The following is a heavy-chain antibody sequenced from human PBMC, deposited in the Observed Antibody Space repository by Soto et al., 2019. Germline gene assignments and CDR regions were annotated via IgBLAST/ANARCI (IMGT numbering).Heavy chain of an antibody. CDR2: IVVGSGNT. J-gene: IGHJ4*02. Sequence: ASVKVSCKASGFTFTSSAMQWVRQARGQRLEWIGWIVVGSGNTNYAQKFQERVTITRDMSTSTAYMELSSLRSEDTAVYYCAALPRNRLLWFGELLGLGYWGQGTLVTVSS. CDR1: GFTFTSSA. CDR3: AALPRNRLLWFGELLGLGY. D-gene: IGHD3-10*01. V-gene: IGHV1-58*02.